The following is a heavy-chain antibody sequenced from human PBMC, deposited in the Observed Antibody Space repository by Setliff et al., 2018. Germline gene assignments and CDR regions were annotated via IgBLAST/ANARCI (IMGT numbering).Heavy chain of an antibody. D-gene: IGHD3-3*01. J-gene: IGHJ5*02. Sequence: SETLSLTCTVSGASISDYYWTWIRQPAGKELEWIGRVSASGSTTYNPSLKSRVTMSFDTSRNQISLNLTSVTAADTAMYYCARERTIFGILVISGWFDPWGQGTVVTVSS. CDR1: GASISDYY. V-gene: IGHV4-4*07. CDR3: ARERTIFGILVISGWFDP. CDR2: VSASGST.